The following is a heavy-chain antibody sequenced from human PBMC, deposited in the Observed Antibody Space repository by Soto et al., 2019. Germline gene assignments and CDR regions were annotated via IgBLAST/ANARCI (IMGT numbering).Heavy chain of an antibody. CDR2: IYPSVSS. J-gene: IGHJ4*02. CDR1: GFAISRGYY. V-gene: IGHV4-38-2*02. CDR3: AREKVGTTFFDN. D-gene: IGHD1-1*01. Sequence: ETLSLTCSVSGFAISRGYYWSWVRQPPGKGLGWIGSIYPSVSSYHNPSLATRLRLSIDTSKNQFTLNLTSVTAADTALYFCAREKVGTTFFDNWGQGIQVTVSS.